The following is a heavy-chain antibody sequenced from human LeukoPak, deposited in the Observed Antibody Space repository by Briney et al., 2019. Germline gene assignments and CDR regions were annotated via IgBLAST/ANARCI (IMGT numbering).Heavy chain of an antibody. V-gene: IGHV4-61*02. J-gene: IGHJ4*02. CDR2: IYTSGST. Sequence: SETLSLTCTVSGGSISSGSYYWSWIRQPAGKGLEWIGRIYTSGSTNYNPSLKSRVTISEDTSKNQFSLKLNSVTAADTAVYYCARDRTLLYSSFFDYWGQGTLVTVSS. CDR3: ARDRTLLYSSFFDY. D-gene: IGHD6-19*01. CDR1: GGSISSGSYY.